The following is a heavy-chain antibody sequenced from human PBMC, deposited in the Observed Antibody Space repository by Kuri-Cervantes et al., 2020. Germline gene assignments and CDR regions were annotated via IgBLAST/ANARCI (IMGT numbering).Heavy chain of an antibody. CDR3: AADGYSSGWYGY. D-gene: IGHD6-19*01. CDR2: INPSGGST. V-gene: IGHV1-46*01. J-gene: IGHJ4*02. Sequence: ASVKVSCKASGYTFTSYYMHWVRQAPGQGLEWMGIINPSGGSTRYAQKFQGRVTMTRDTSTSTVYMELSSLRSEDTAVYYCAADGYSSGWYGYWGQGTLVTVSS. CDR1: GYTFTSYY.